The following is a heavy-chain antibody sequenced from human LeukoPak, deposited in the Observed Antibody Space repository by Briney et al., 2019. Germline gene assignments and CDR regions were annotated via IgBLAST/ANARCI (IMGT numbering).Heavy chain of an antibody. CDR2: INHSGST. CDR1: GGSFSGYY. D-gene: IGHD6-13*01. V-gene: IGHV4-34*01. J-gene: IGHJ4*02. CDR3: GRVGYRRYPVFAY. Sequence: SETLSLTCAVYGGSFSGYYWSWIRQPPGKGLEWIGEINHSGSTNYNPSLKSRVTISVDTSKNQFSLKLSSVTAADTAVYYCGRVGYRRYPVFAYWGQGPLVTVSS.